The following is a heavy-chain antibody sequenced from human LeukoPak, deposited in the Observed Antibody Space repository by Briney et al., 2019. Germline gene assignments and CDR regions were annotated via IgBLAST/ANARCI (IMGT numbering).Heavy chain of an antibody. CDR2: IYYSGST. Sequence: SETLSLTCTVSGGSISSNNYYWGWIRQPPGKGLEWIGSIYYSGSTYYNPSLKSRVTISVDTSKNQFSLKLSSVTAADTAVYYCATRRGPALEYFHHWGQGTLVTVSS. J-gene: IGHJ1*01. CDR1: GGSISSNNYY. CDR3: ATRRGPALEYFHH. D-gene: IGHD2-2*01. V-gene: IGHV4-39*01.